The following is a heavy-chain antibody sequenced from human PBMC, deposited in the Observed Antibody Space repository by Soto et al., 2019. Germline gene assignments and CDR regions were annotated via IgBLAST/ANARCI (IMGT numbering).Heavy chain of an antibody. Sequence: QITVKESGLTLVKPTETLTLTCTFSGFSLSTNGMGVGWIRQPPGKALEWLALIYWDDDKRYSPSLRSRLTSIGDTSNTQMDPITTNAAHVDTPTHCCAPPTRGVYHLDRLTEKFDPWSQGTLVTFSS. CDR1: GFSLSTNGMG. CDR3: APPTRGVYHLDRLTEKFDP. CDR2: IYWDDDK. V-gene: IGHV2-5*02. D-gene: IGHD3-3*01. J-gene: IGHJ5*02.